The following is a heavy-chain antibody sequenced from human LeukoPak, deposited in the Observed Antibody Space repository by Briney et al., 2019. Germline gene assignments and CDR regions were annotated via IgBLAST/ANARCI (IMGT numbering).Heavy chain of an antibody. D-gene: IGHD6-19*01. CDR2: IYSSGRS. V-gene: IGHV4-30-4*07. CDR1: GDSISSGGYS. CDR3: ARYLPRGWQLDY. Sequence: KASETLSLTCAVSGDSISSGGYSWSWVRQPPGKGLEWIGYIYSSGRSYYNPSLQSRVTISVDTSKNEFSLKVTSVTAADTAVYYCARYLPRGWQLDYWGQGTLVTVSS. J-gene: IGHJ4*02.